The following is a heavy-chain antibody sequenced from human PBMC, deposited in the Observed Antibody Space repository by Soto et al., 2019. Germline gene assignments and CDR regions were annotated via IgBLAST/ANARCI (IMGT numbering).Heavy chain of an antibody. CDR1: GYTFTSYG. CDR2: INPYNGNT. J-gene: IGHJ5*02. V-gene: IGHV1-18*01. D-gene: IGHD4-17*01. CDR3: ARDPVRGNWFDP. Sequence: QVQLVQSGAEVKKPGASVKVSCKASGYTFTSYGISWVRQAPGQGLEWMGWINPYNGNTNYAQKLQGRVTMTTDTSTSTAYIELRSLRADDTSVYYFARDPVRGNWFDPWGQVTLVTVSS.